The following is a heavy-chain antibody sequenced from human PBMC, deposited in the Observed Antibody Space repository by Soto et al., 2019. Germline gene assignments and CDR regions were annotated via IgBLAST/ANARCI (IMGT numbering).Heavy chain of an antibody. J-gene: IGHJ4*01. V-gene: IGHV4-4*07. Sequence: WETLSLTCSVSGDSISTYSWSWVRQPAGKGLEWLGRIYRGTSNYSPSLKSRLLMSLDTSKNQFSLKLKTVTAADTDIYYYSRETLKKTITTTVGMDHWGQGTKVTVSS. D-gene: IGHD5-12*01. CDR2: IYRGTS. CDR1: GDSISTYS. CDR3: SRETLKKTITTTVGMDH.